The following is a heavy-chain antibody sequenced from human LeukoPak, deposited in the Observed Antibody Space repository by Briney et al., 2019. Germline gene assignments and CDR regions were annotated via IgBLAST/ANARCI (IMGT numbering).Heavy chain of an antibody. Sequence: SETLSLTCAVYGGSFSGYYWSWIRQPPGKGLEWIGEINHSGSTNYNPSLKSRVTISVDTSKNQFSLKLSSVTAADTAVYYCARDDRGLLWFGENDYWGQGTLVTVSS. J-gene: IGHJ4*02. D-gene: IGHD3-10*01. CDR2: INHSGST. V-gene: IGHV4-34*01. CDR3: ARDDRGLLWFGENDY. CDR1: GGSFSGYY.